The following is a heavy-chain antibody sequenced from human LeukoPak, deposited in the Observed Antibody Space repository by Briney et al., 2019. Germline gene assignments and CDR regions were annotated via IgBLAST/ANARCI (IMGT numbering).Heavy chain of an antibody. CDR1: GFTFSTYN. CDR3: ARDLLGWELHYFDY. J-gene: IGHJ4*02. Sequence: GGSLRLSCAASGFTFSTYNMNWVRQAPGKGLEWVAAISGSSSYIYYADSVKGRFSISRDNAKNSLYLQMNSLRAEDTAVYYCARDLLGWELHYFDYWGQGTLVTVSS. V-gene: IGHV3-21*01. D-gene: IGHD1-26*01. CDR2: ISGSSSYI.